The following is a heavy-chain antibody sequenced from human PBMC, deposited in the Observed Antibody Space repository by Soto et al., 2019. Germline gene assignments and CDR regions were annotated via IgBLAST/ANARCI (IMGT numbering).Heavy chain of an antibody. D-gene: IGHD3-10*01. CDR1: GGSVSSGSYY. CDR2: IYYSGST. V-gene: IGHV4-61*01. Sequence: QVQLQEAGPGLVQPSETLSLTCTVSGGSVSSGSYYLSWIRQPPGKALEWIGYIYYSGSTNYHPYHKSRGTLSVDTSMTQCSLKLSSVTAVDTAVSYGAGRQWLGDFDDWGQGPRFTVSS. CDR3: AGRQWLGDFDD. J-gene: IGHJ4*02.